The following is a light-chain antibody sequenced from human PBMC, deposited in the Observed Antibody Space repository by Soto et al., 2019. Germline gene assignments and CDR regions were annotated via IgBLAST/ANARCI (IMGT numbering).Light chain of an antibody. CDR2: AAS. CDR1: QSVSSYY. CDR3: QQRSNWPSIT. Sequence: EIVLTQSPGTLSLFPGERATLSCRASQSVSSYYLAWYQQKPGQAPRLLIYAASSRATGIPDRFSGGGSGTDFTLTISRLEPEDFAVYYCQQRSNWPSITFGQGTRLEIK. V-gene: IGKV3D-20*02. J-gene: IGKJ5*01.